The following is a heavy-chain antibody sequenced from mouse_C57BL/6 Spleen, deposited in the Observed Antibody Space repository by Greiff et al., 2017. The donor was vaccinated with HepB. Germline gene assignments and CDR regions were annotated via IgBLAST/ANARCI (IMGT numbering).Heavy chain of an antibody. V-gene: IGHV1-72*01. J-gene: IGHJ4*01. CDR3: ARDASGDAMDY. CDR2: IDPNSGGT. CDR1: GYTFTSYW. D-gene: IGHD3-2*02. Sequence: VQLQQSGAELVKPGASVKLSCKASGYTFTSYWMHWVKQRPGRGLEWMGRIDPNSGGTKYNEKFKSRATLTVDKTSSTAYMQLSSLTSEDSAVYDCARDASGDAMDYWGQGTSVTVSS.